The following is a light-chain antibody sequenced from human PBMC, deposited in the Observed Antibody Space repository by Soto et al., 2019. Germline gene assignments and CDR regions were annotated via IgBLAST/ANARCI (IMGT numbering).Light chain of an antibody. Sequence: QSVLTQPASVSASPGQSITISCTGTSSDVGGSNFVSWYQQHPGKPPKLIIYDVATRPSGVSNRFSGSKSGTSASLAITGLQAEDEADYYCQAYDYSLTASVFGGGTKLTVL. CDR1: SSDVGGSNF. V-gene: IGLV2-14*03. CDR2: DVA. CDR3: QAYDYSLTASV. J-gene: IGLJ3*02.